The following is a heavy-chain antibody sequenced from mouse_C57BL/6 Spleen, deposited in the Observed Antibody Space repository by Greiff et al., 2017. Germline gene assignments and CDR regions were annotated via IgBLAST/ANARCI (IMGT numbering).Heavy chain of an antibody. Sequence: QVQLQQSGAELVKPGASVKISCKASGYAFSSYWMNWVKQRPGKGLEWIGQIYPGDGDTNYNGKFKGKATLTADKSSSTAYMRLSSLASEDSAVYCCARSDWEGYFEGWGTGATVTVAS. CDR1: GYAFSSYW. CDR2: IYPGDGDT. J-gene: IGHJ1*03. V-gene: IGHV1-80*01. CDR3: ARSDWEGYFEG. D-gene: IGHD4-1*01.